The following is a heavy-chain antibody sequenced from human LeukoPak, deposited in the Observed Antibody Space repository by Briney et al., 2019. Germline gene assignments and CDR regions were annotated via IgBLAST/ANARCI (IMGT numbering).Heavy chain of an antibody. CDR2: ISAYDGNT. CDR3: ARAVRGYSYAYLPY. V-gene: IGHV1-18*01. CDR1: GYTFSSYG. J-gene: IGHJ4*02. Sequence: GASVKVSCKASGYTFSSYGISWVRQAPGQGLEWMGWISAYDGNTDYAQNLQGRVNMTTDTSTSTAYMELRSLRSDDTAVYYCARAVRGYSYAYLPYWGQGTPVTVSS. D-gene: IGHD5-18*01.